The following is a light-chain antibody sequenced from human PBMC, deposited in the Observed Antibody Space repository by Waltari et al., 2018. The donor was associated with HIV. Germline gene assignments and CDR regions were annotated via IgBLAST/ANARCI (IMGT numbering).Light chain of an antibody. J-gene: IGLJ2*01. Sequence: SYVLTPTPSVSVAPGKTATLTCEGSDIGTRSVHWYRQKPGQAPVLVIYYDGERPSGIAERFSGSNSGNTATLTISRVGVGDEADYYCQVWDANTDVVFGTGTKLTVL. CDR1: DIGTRS. CDR2: YDG. V-gene: IGLV3-21*04. CDR3: QVWDANTDVV.